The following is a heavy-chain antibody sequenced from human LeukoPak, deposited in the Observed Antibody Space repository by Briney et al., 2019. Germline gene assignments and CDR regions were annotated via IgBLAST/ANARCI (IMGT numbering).Heavy chain of an antibody. J-gene: IGHJ4*02. D-gene: IGHD3-3*01. V-gene: IGHV4-61*01. CDR3: ARFKSGGFYYFDS. Sequence: KPSETLSLTCTVSGXSLTSPTHYQWSWIRQPPGRALELIGSLYSSGSAKFNPSLTSRVTMSLDTSQNQFSLKLSSVTAEDSAMYHCARFKSGGFYYFDSWGQGILVIVSS. CDR1: GXSLTSPTHY. CDR2: LYSSGSA.